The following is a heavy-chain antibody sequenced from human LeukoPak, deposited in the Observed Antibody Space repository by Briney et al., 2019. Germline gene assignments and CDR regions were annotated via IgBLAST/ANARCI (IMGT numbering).Heavy chain of an antibody. J-gene: IGHJ4*02. CDR1: GFTFNIYA. CDR2: ISGSGGST. D-gene: IGHD6-13*01. CDR3: AKDRRIAAAYLFDY. V-gene: IGHV3-23*01. Sequence: GGSLSLSCAASGFTFNIYAMSRVRQAPGKGLEWVAGISGSGGSTGYADSVKGRFTISRDNSKNTLYLHMNSLRAEDTAVYHCAKDRRIAAAYLFDYWGQGTLVSVSS.